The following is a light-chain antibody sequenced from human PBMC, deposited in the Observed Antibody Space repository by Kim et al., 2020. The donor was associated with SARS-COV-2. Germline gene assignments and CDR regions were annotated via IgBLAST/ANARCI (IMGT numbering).Light chain of an antibody. CDR1: SNNVGNQG. CDR2: RSN. J-gene: IGLJ3*02. V-gene: IGLV10-54*01. Sequence: QAGLTQPPSVSKDLRQTATLTCTGNSNNVGNQGATWLQQHQGHPPKLLFYRSNNRPSGISERLSASRSGNTASLTITGLRPEDDADYYCSAWDSSLSAWVFGGGTQLTVL. CDR3: SAWDSSLSAWV.